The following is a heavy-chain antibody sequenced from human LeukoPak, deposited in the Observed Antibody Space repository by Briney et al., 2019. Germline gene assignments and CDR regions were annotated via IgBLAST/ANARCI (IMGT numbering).Heavy chain of an antibody. Sequence: PGGSLRLSCAASGFTFSNYGMHWVRQAPGKGLEWVALIWYDGSNKYYADSVKGRFTISRDNSKNTLYLQMNSLRAEDTAVYSCAREAVTTPSFDYWGQGTLVTVSS. D-gene: IGHD4-17*01. V-gene: IGHV3-33*01. J-gene: IGHJ4*02. CDR2: IWYDGSNK. CDR3: AREAVTTPSFDY. CDR1: GFTFSNYG.